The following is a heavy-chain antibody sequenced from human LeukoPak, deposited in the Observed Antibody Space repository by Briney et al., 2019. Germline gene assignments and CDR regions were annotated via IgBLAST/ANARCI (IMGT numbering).Heavy chain of an antibody. Sequence: SETLSLTCAVSGGSISSGGYSWSWIRQPPGKGLEWIGYIYHSGSTYYNPSLKSRVTISVDRSKNQFSLKLSSVTAADTAVYYCARADSGHDLDYFDYWGQGTLVTVSS. CDR2: IYHSGST. D-gene: IGHD5-12*01. CDR3: ARADSGHDLDYFDY. CDR1: GGSISSGGYS. V-gene: IGHV4-30-2*01. J-gene: IGHJ4*02.